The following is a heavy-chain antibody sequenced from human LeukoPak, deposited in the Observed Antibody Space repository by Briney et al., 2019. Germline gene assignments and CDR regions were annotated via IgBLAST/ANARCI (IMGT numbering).Heavy chain of an antibody. CDR3: ARAAGGTSRDY. J-gene: IGHJ4*02. CDR2: IYHSGST. Sequence: SETLSLTCTVSGYSISSGYYWGGIRQPPRKGLEWIGSIYHSGSTYYNPSLKSRVTISVDTSKNQFSLKLSSVTAADTAVYYCARAAGGTSRDYWGQGTLVTVSS. CDR1: GYSISSGYY. V-gene: IGHV4-38-2*02. D-gene: IGHD1-26*01.